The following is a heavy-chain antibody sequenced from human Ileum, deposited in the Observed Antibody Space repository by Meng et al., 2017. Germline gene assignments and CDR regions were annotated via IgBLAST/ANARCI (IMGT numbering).Heavy chain of an antibody. D-gene: IGHD3-22*01. CDR2: ISFDGSNK. Sequence: QVHLVESGGGVVQPGRSLRLSCSALGFTFSSYAVHWVRQAPGKGLEWVAVISFDGSNKYYIDSVKGRFTISRDNSKNTVFLQMGSLRAEDTALYYCARGLPYYDSTDYCRLDYWGQGTLVTVSS. CDR3: ARGLPYYDSTDYCRLDY. J-gene: IGHJ4*02. CDR1: GFTFSSYA. V-gene: IGHV3-30-3*01.